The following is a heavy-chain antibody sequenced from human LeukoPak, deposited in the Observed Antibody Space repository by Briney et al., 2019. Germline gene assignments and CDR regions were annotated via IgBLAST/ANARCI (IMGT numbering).Heavy chain of an antibody. Sequence: PGGSLRLSCAASGFTFSSYAMSWVRQAPGKGLEWVSAISGSGGSTYYADSVKGRFTISRDNSKNTLYLQMNSLRAEDTAVYYCASGYCGGDCYSRTGDGMDVWGQGTTVTVSS. CDR2: ISGSGGST. CDR3: ASGYCGGDCYSRTGDGMDV. J-gene: IGHJ6*02. CDR1: GFTFSSYA. D-gene: IGHD2-21*02. V-gene: IGHV3-23*01.